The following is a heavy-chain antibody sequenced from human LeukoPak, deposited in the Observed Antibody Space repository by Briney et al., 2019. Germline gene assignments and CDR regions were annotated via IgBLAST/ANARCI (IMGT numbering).Heavy chain of an antibody. CDR1: GGSMSSYY. Sequence: PSETLSLTCTVPGGSMSSYYWSWIRQPPGKGLDWIGYIYYSGSTKYNASLKSRVTISVDTSKNQFSLKLSSVTAADTAVYYCARGARAGYNLEPFDYWGQGTLVTVSS. CDR2: IYYSGST. D-gene: IGHD5-24*01. V-gene: IGHV4-59*08. J-gene: IGHJ4*02. CDR3: ARGARAGYNLEPFDY.